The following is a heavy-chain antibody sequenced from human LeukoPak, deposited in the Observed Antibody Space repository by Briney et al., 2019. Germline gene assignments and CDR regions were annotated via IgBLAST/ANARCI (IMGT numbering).Heavy chain of an antibody. Sequence: GGSLRLSCVASGFTFSDYYMSWIRQAPGKGLEWVANIKQDGSEKYYVDSVKGRFTISRDNAKNSLYLQMNSLRAEDTAVYYCARDPEDIWGQGTMVTVSS. J-gene: IGHJ3*02. CDR1: GFTFSDYY. V-gene: IGHV3-7*01. CDR3: ARDPEDI. CDR2: IKQDGSEK.